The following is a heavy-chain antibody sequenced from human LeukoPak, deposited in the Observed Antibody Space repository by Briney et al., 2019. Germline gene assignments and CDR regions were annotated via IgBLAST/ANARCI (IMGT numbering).Heavy chain of an antibody. CDR2: IYSGGST. CDR1: GFTVSSNY. J-gene: IGHJ6*02. Sequence: GGSLRLSCAASGFTVSSNYMSWVRQAPGKGLEWVSVIYSGGSTYYADSVKGRFTISRDNSKNTLYLQMNSLRAEDTAVYYCARADTAMDYGTDAWGQGTTVTVSS. V-gene: IGHV3-53*01. D-gene: IGHD5-18*01. CDR3: ARADTAMDYGTDA.